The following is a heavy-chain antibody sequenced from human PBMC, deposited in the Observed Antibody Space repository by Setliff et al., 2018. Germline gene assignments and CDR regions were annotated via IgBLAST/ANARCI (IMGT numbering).Heavy chain of an antibody. J-gene: IGHJ4*02. CDR3: SRLVRFCTRTSCQRLSGGEF. V-gene: IGHV1-18*01. Sequence: GASVKVSCKASGYTFSHSGITWVRQAPGQGLEWMGWISAYSGNTRYAQKLQGRVTMTTDTSTTTAYLELRSLTSDDTAVYYCSRLVRFCTRTSCQRLSGGEFWGQGTLVTVSS. CDR2: ISAYSGNT. D-gene: IGHD2-8*01. CDR1: GYTFSHSG.